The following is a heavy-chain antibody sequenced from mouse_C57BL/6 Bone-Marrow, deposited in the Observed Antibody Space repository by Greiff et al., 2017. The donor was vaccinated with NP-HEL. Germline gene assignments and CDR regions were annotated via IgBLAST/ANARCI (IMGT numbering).Heavy chain of an antibody. CDR2: IYPRDGST. V-gene: IGHV1-85*01. Sequence: VKLQESGPELVKPGASVKLSCKASGYTFTSYDINWVKQRPGQGLEWIGWIYPRDGSTKYNEKFKGKATLTVDTSSSTAYMELHSLTSEDSAVYFCVGSNWDAGWYFDVWGTGTTVTVSS. CDR3: VGSNWDAGWYFDV. J-gene: IGHJ1*03. D-gene: IGHD4-1*01. CDR1: GYTFTSYD.